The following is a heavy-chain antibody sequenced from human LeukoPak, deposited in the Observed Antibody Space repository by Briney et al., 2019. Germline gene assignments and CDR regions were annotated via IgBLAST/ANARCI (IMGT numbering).Heavy chain of an antibody. CDR1: GYSISSGYY. D-gene: IGHD6-13*01. V-gene: IGHV4-38-2*02. J-gene: IGHJ4*02. Sequence: SETLSLTCTVSGYSISSGYYWGWIRQPPGEGLEWIGSIYHSGSTYYNPSLKSRVTISVDTSKNQFSLKLSSVTAADTAVYYCARVVAAAGTFDYWGQGTLVTVSS. CDR3: ARVVAAAGTFDY. CDR2: IYHSGST.